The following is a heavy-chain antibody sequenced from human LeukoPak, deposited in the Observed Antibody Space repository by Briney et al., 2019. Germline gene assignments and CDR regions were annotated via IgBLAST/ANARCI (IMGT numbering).Heavy chain of an antibody. Sequence: ASVKVSCKTSGYTFSSYGISWVRQAPGQGLEWMGWINPNSGGTNYAQKFQGRVTMTRDTSISTAYMELSRLRSDDTAVYYCARFVLMVCATWDYWGQGTLVTVSS. D-gene: IGHD2-8*01. J-gene: IGHJ4*02. CDR2: INPNSGGT. CDR1: GYTFSSYG. V-gene: IGHV1-2*02. CDR3: ARFVLMVCATWDY.